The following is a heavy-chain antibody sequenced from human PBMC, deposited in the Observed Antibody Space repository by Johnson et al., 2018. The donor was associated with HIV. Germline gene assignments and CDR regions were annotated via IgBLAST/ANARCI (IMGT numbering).Heavy chain of an antibody. CDR3: AKDGYSSSGGAFDI. CDR1: GFTFSSYA. D-gene: IGHD6-13*01. CDR2: ISYDGSNK. V-gene: IGHV3-30-3*01. Sequence: QVQVVESGGGVVQPGRSLRLSCAASGFTFSSYALHWVRQAPGKGLEWVAVISYDGSNKYYAASVKGRFTISSDNSTNTLYLQMNSLRAEDTAVYYCAKDGYSSSGGAFDIWGQGTMVTVSS. J-gene: IGHJ3*02.